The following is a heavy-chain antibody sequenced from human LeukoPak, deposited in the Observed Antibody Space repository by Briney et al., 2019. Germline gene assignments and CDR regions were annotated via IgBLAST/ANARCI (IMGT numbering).Heavy chain of an antibody. V-gene: IGHV3-48*03. J-gene: IGHJ4*02. CDR1: GFTFRSYE. Sequence: PSGGSLRLSCAASGFTFRSYEMNWVRQAPGKGLEWVSYISSSGNTIYYADSVKGRFTISRDNAKNSLYLQMNSLRAEDTAVYYCARDDYSSSWKYFDYWGQGTLVTVSS. CDR3: ARDDYSSSWKYFDY. CDR2: ISSSGNTI. D-gene: IGHD6-13*01.